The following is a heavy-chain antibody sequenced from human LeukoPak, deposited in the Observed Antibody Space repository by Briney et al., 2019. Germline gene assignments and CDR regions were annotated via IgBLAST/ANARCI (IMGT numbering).Heavy chain of an antibody. CDR3: ARAAGDSDYFDY. CDR1: GGSISSSSYY. CDR2: IYYSGST. V-gene: IGHV4-39*07. D-gene: IGHD3-10*01. Sequence: SETLSLTCTVSGGSISSSSYYWGWIRQPPGKGLEWIGSIYYSGSTYYNPSLKSRVTISVDTSKNQFSLKLNSVTAADTAVYYCARAAGDSDYFDYWGQGTLVTVSS. J-gene: IGHJ4*02.